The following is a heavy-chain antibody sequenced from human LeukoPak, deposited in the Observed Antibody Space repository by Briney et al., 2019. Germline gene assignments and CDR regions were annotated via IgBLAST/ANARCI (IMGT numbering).Heavy chain of an antibody. V-gene: IGHV1-46*01. Sequence: ASVKVSCKASGYTFSSSYMHWVRQAPGQGLEWMGIINPSDDSTRYAQKFQGRVTMTKDTSTNTVYMQLSSLSSDDTAVYYCARAYYESSAYRHAVYFDYWGQGTLVTVSS. CDR3: ARAYYESSAYRHAVYFDY. CDR1: GYTFSSSY. J-gene: IGHJ4*02. CDR2: INPSDDST. D-gene: IGHD3-22*01.